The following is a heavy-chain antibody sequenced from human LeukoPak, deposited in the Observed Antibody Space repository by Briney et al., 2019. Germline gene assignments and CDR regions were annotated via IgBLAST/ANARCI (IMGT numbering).Heavy chain of an antibody. CDR2: ISGAGGRT. J-gene: IGHJ4*02. Sequence: PGGSLRLSCAASGFSLSTYAMSWVRQAPGKGPEWVSAISGAGGRTYYADSVKGRFTISRDNSKNTLYLQMNSLRAEDTAVYYCARDGLLGYFDYWGQGTLVTVSS. V-gene: IGHV3-23*01. CDR1: GFSLSTYA. CDR3: ARDGLLGYFDY.